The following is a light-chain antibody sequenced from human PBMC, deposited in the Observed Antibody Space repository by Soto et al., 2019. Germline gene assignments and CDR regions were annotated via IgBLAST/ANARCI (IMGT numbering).Light chain of an antibody. CDR1: QIVTSGY. J-gene: IGKJ5*01. V-gene: IGKV3-20*01. CDR2: GAS. Sequence: EIVLTQSPGTLSLSPGERATLSCRASQIVTSGYLAWYQQQPNQAPRLLIYGASYRATDIPDRFSGGGSGTDFTLTISRLEPEDFAVYYCQHYSSSPPAITFGQGTRLEIK. CDR3: QHYSSSPPAIT.